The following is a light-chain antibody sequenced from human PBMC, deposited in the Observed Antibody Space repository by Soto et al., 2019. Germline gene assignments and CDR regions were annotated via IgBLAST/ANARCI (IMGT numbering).Light chain of an antibody. CDR1: QSISNT. CDR3: QRYDHWPPT. CDR2: GAS. J-gene: IGKJ1*01. Sequence: EIVMTQSPATLSVSPGESATLSCRASQSISNTLAWYQQKPGQAPRLLIHGASTRATGVPARFSGRASGTEFALTISILQSEDFAVYYCQRYDHWPPTCGQGTKVEIK. V-gene: IGKV3-15*01.